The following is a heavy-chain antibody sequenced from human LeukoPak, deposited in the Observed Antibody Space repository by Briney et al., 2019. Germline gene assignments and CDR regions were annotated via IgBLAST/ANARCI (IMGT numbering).Heavy chain of an antibody. J-gene: IGHJ6*03. CDR3: AREKSYYSCFMDV. Sequence: ASVKVSCKASGGTFSSYTISWVRQAPGQGLEWMGGILHILGIEHYAQKFQGRVTITADKSTSTAYMELSSLGSEDTAVYYCAREKSYYSCFMDVWGKGTTVTVSS. V-gene: IGHV1-69*10. CDR2: ILHILGIE. CDR1: GGTFSSYT.